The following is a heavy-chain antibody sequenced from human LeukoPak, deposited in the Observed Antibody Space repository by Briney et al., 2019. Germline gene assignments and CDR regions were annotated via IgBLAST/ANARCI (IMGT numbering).Heavy chain of an antibody. CDR1: GFTFSSYS. Sequence: PGGSLRLSCAASGFTFSSYSMNWVRQAPGKGLEWVSSISSSSSYIYYADSVKGRFTISRDNAKNTLYLQMNSLRAEDTALYYCAKTGGIAAAHWGQGTLVTVSS. J-gene: IGHJ4*02. CDR2: ISSSSSYI. V-gene: IGHV3-21*04. D-gene: IGHD6-13*01. CDR3: AKTGGIAAAH.